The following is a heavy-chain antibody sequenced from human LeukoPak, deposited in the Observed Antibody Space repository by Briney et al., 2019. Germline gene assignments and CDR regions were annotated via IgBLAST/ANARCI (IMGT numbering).Heavy chain of an antibody. CDR3: AKDGGEYYDILTGYYPRLYYMDV. CDR2: ISGSGGST. V-gene: IGHV3-23*01. D-gene: IGHD3-9*01. CDR1: GFTFSTYG. Sequence: GGSLRLSCVASGFTFSTYGMSWVRQAPGKGLEWVSAISGSGGSTYYADSVKGRFTIFRDNSKNTLYLQMNSLRAEDTAVYYCAKDGGEYYDILTGYYPRLYYMDVWGKGTTVTISS. J-gene: IGHJ6*03.